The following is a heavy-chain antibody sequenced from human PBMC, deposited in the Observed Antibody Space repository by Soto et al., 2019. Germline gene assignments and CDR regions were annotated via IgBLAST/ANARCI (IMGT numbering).Heavy chain of an antibody. D-gene: IGHD3-10*01. Sequence: GGSLRLSCAASGFTFSNAWMNWVRQAPGKGLEWVGRIKSKTDGGTTDYAAPVKGRFTISRDDSKNTLYLQMNSLKTEDTAVYYCTTGAVDLGLWFGDVWGQGTTVTVSS. CDR1: GFTFSNAW. CDR2: IKSKTDGGTT. V-gene: IGHV3-15*07. J-gene: IGHJ6*02. CDR3: TTGAVDLGLWFGDV.